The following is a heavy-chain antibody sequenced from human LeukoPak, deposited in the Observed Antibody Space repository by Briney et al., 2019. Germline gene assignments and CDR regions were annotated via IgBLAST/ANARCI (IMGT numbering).Heavy chain of an antibody. CDR3: ARPSYGDYGQDYYYYGMDV. Sequence: GGSLRLSCAASGVTFSRYSMNWVRQAPGKGLEWVSSISSSSSYIYYADSVKGRFTISRDNAKNSLYLQMNSLRAEDTAVYYCARPSYGDYGQDYYYYGMDVWGQGTTVTVSS. V-gene: IGHV3-21*01. CDR1: GVTFSRYS. D-gene: IGHD4-17*01. J-gene: IGHJ6*02. CDR2: ISSSSSYI.